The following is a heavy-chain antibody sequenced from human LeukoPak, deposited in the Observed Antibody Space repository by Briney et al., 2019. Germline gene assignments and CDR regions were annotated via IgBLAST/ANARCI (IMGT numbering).Heavy chain of an antibody. J-gene: IGHJ4*02. Sequence: GGSLRLSCAASGFTFSSYGMLWVRQAPGKGLEWVAVISYDGSNKYYADSVKGRFTISRDNSKNTLYLQMNSLRAEDTAVYYCAKDHPPRVGYYGSGSYYNVYDYWGQGTLVTVSS. CDR3: AKDHPPRVGYYGSGSYYNVYDY. D-gene: IGHD3-10*01. CDR1: GFTFSSYG. CDR2: ISYDGSNK. V-gene: IGHV3-30*18.